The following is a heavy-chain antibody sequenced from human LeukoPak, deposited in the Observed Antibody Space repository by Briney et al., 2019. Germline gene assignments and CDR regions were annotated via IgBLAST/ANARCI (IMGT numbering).Heavy chain of an antibody. V-gene: IGHV3-74*01. D-gene: IGHD2-2*01. Sequence: GGSLRLSCAASRFPFSSYWMHWGRQAPGKGLVWVSRINSDGSSTSYADSVKGRFTISRDNAKNTLYLQMNSLRAEDTAVYYCAREAYQLTLGHGNWFDPWGQGTLVTVSS. J-gene: IGHJ5*02. CDR1: RFPFSSYW. CDR2: INSDGSST. CDR3: AREAYQLTLGHGNWFDP.